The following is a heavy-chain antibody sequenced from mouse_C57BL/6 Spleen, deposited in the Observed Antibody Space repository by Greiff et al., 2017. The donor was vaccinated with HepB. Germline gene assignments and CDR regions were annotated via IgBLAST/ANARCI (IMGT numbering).Heavy chain of an antibody. D-gene: IGHD1-1*01. CDR3: AKDPHYYGSSSYYFDY. CDR2: IDPSDSYT. J-gene: IGHJ2*01. Sequence: VQLQQPGAELVKPGASVKLSCKASGYTFTSYWMQWVKQRPGQGLEWIGEIDPSDSYTNYNQKFKGKATLTVDTSSSTAYMQLSSLTSEDSAVYYCAKDPHYYGSSSYYFDYWGQGTTLTVSS. V-gene: IGHV1-50*01. CDR1: GYTFTSYW.